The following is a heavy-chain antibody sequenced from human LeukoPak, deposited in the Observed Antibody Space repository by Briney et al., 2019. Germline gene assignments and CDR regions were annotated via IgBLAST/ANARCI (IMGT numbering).Heavy chain of an antibody. D-gene: IGHD4-17*01. CDR2: ISTSGST. V-gene: IGHV4-4*07. J-gene: IGHJ6*03. CDR1: GDSISGFY. Sequence: SETLSLTRIVSGDSISGFYWSWIRQPAGKGLQWIGRISTSGSTNYNPSLKSRVTMSVDRSTNEFSLTVRSVTAADTALYYCARGLPSYGDYVDYYFYMDVWGKGTTVTVSS. CDR3: ARGLPSYGDYVDYYFYMDV.